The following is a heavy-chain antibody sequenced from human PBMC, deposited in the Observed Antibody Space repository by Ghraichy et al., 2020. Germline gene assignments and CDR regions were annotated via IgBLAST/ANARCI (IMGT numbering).Heavy chain of an antibody. CDR3: ARAGGGWNPVDY. Sequence: SETLSLTCTVSGGSISSYYWSWIRQPPGKGLEWIGYIYDSGSTNHNPSLKSRVTISVDTSKNQFSLKLRSVTAADTAVYYCARAGGGWNPVDYWGQGTLVTVSS. V-gene: IGHV4-59*01. CDR2: IYDSGST. D-gene: IGHD6-19*01. CDR1: GGSISSYY. J-gene: IGHJ4*02.